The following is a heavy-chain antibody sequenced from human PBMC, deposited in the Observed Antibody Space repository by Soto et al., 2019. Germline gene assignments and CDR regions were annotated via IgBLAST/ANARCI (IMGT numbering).Heavy chain of an antibody. CDR1: GYTFTNYW. CDR2: IYPGDSDT. V-gene: IGHV5-51*01. Sequence: GESLKISCEGSGYTFTNYWIAWVRLMPGKALEWMGIIYPGDSDTTYSPSFEGQVTISADKSISTTYLQWSSLKASDTAMYYCARYGVVAATRDNWFDPWGQGTLVTVSS. D-gene: IGHD2-15*01. CDR3: ARYGVVAATRDNWFDP. J-gene: IGHJ5*02.